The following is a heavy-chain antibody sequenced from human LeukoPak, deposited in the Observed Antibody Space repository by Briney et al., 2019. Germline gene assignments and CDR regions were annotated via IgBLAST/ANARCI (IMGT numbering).Heavy chain of an antibody. Sequence: GGSLRLSCAASGFTFSSYGMHWVRQAPGKGLEWVAVISYDGSNKYYADSVKGRFTISRDNSKNTLYLQMNSLRAEDTAVYYCAKDSLMGSSSGYYYEEYYFDYWGQGTLVTVSS. CDR1: GFTFSSYG. J-gene: IGHJ4*02. CDR3: AKDSLMGSSSGYYYEEYYFDY. D-gene: IGHD3-22*01. CDR2: ISYDGSNK. V-gene: IGHV3-30*18.